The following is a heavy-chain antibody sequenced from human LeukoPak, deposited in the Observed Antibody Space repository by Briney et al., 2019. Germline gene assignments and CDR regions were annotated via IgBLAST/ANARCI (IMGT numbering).Heavy chain of an antibody. CDR2: IRSKSDGGTT. J-gene: IGHJ4*02. CDR1: GFTFSNSW. Sequence: GGSLRLSCAASGFTFSNSWMSWVRQAPGKGLEWVGRIRSKSDGGTTDYAETVKGRFTISRDDSKNTLYLQMNSLKTQDTAVYYCTTAVATYYDFWSGYYYFDYWGQGTLVTVSS. CDR3: TTAVATYYDFWSGYYYFDY. D-gene: IGHD3-3*01. V-gene: IGHV3-15*01.